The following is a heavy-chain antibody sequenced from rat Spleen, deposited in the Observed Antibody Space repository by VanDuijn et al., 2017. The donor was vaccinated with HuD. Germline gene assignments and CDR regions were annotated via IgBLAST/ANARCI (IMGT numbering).Heavy chain of an antibody. CDR1: GFTFSKSY. CDR3: TTARNIPSYWYFDF. V-gene: IGHV5-25*01. D-gene: IGHD1-5*01. J-gene: IGHJ1*01. CDR2: ISTGGGNT. Sequence: EVQLVESGGDLVQPGRSMKLSCAASGFTFSKSYMAWVRQAPTKGLEWVASISTGGGNTYYRDSVKGRFTISRDNTKNTLYLQMNSLRSEDTATYYCTTARNIPSYWYFDFWGPGTMVTVSS.